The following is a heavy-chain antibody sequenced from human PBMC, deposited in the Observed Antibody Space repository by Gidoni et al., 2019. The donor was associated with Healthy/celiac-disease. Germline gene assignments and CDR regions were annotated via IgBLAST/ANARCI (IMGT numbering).Heavy chain of an antibody. J-gene: IGHJ4*02. D-gene: IGHD3-22*01. Sequence: EVQLVVSGGGLVQPGGSLSLSCAASAFTVSSNYMSWVRQAPGKALEWVSVIYSGGSTYYADSVKGRFTISRDNSKNTLYLQMNSLRAEDTAVYYCARDEYYYDSSGFDYWGQGTLVTVSS. CDR2: IYSGGST. CDR3: ARDEYYYDSSGFDY. CDR1: AFTVSSNY. V-gene: IGHV3-66*01.